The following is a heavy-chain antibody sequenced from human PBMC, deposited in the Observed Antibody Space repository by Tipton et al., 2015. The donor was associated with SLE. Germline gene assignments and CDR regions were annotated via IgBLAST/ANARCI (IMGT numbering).Heavy chain of an antibody. J-gene: IGHJ4*02. V-gene: IGHV3-53*01. CDR1: GFTVSSNY. Sequence: SLRLSCAASGFTVSSNYMSWVRQAPGKGLEWVSVIYSGGSTYYADSVKGRFTISRDNAKNSLYLQMNSLRAEDTAVYYCARRYFDSMGPLYYWGQGTLVTVSS. CDR2: IYSGGST. D-gene: IGHD3-9*01. CDR3: ARRYFDSMGPLYY.